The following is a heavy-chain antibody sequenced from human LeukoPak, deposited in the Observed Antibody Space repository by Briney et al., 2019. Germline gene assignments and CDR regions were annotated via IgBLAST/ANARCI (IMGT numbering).Heavy chain of an antibody. D-gene: IGHD2-15*01. Sequence: GSLRLSCAASGFTFSSYWMHWVCQAPGKGLVWVSRIYSDGSSTNYADSVKGRFTISRDNAKNTLYLQMNSLRAEDTAVYYCARGEYCSGGSCYSAAFDIWGQGTMVTVSS. CDR2: IYSDGSST. V-gene: IGHV3-74*01. CDR3: ARGEYCSGGSCYSAAFDI. J-gene: IGHJ3*02. CDR1: GFTFSSYW.